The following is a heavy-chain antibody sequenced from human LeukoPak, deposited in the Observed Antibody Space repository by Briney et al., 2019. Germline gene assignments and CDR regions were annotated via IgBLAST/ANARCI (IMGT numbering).Heavy chain of an antibody. J-gene: IGHJ5*02. D-gene: IGHD3-22*01. CDR3: ARDGDNYYDSSGYYAWWFDP. V-gene: IGHV1-46*01. CDR1: GYTFTSYY. Sequence: ASVKVSCKASGYTFTSYYMHWVRQAPGQGLEWMGIINPSGGSTSYAQKFQGRVTMTRDMSTSTVYMELSSLRSEDTAVYYCARDGDNYYDSSGYYAWWFDPWGQGTLVTVSS. CDR2: INPSGGST.